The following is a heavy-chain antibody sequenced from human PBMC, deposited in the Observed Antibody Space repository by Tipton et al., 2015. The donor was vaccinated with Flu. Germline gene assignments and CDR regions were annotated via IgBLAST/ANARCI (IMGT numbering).Heavy chain of an antibody. CDR1: GFTVSTNF. V-gene: IGHV3-53*05. Sequence: GSLRLSCAVSGFTVSTNFMSWVRQAPGKGLEWVSIIYSGGTTYYADSVKGRFTISRDNSKNTLYLQMNSLRAEDTAVYYCASGDYWGQGTLVTVSS. CDR2: IYSGGTT. CDR3: ASGDY. J-gene: IGHJ4*02.